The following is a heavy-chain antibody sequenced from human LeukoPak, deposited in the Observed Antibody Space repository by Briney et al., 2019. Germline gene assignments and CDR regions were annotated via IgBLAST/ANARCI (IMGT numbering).Heavy chain of an antibody. J-gene: IGHJ4*02. Sequence: SETLSLTCTVSVGSMTSGGYYWSWIRQLPGKGLEWIGFVYYSGTTHYNPSLKSRLSISVDTSKNQFSLKLNSVTAADTAVYFCARTKGDFPPFLWGQGTLVTVSS. CDR1: VGSMTSGGYY. CDR2: VYYSGTT. CDR3: ARTKGDFPPFL. V-gene: IGHV4-31*03. D-gene: IGHD2-21*02.